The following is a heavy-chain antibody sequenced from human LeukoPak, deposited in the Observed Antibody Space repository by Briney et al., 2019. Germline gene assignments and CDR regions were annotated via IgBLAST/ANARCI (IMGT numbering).Heavy chain of an antibody. V-gene: IGHV4-61*02. CDR1: GGSISSGSYY. J-gene: IGHJ3*02. D-gene: IGHD2-15*01. CDR3: AREDVVVVVAARFSAFDI. CDR2: IYTSGST. Sequence: PSQTLSLTCTVSGGSISSGSYYWSWIRQPAGKGLEWIGRIYTSGSTNYNPSLKSRVTISVDTSKNQFSLKLSSVTAADTAVYYCAREDVVVVVAARFSAFDIWGQGTMVTVSS.